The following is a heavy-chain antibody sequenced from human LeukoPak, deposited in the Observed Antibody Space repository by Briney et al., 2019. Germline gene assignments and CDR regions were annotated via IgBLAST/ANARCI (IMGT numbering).Heavy chain of an antibody. V-gene: IGHV4-39*07. D-gene: IGHD3-10*01. CDR3: AREGLNMVRGVIPKEAWGWFDP. CDR2: IYHSGST. Sequence: PSETLSLTCTVSGGSISSSSYYWGWIRQPPGKGLEWIGSIYHSGSTYYNPSLKSRVTISVDTSKNKFSLKLSSVTAADTAVYYCAREGLNMVRGVIPKEAWGWFDPWGQGTLVTVSS. J-gene: IGHJ5*02. CDR1: GGSISSSSYY.